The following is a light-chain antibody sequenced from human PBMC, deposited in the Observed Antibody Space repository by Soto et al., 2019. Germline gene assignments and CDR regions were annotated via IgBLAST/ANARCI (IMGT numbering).Light chain of an antibody. Sequence: QSVLTQPPSVSAAPGQTVTISCSGSTSNIGNYYVSWYQQFPGTAPKLLIYENSKRPSGIPDRFSGSKSGTSGTLDIIGLQTGDEADYYCKTWDRTLSGVVFGGGTQLTVL. J-gene: IGLJ2*01. CDR1: TSNIGNYY. V-gene: IGLV1-51*01. CDR2: ENS. CDR3: KTWDRTLSGVV.